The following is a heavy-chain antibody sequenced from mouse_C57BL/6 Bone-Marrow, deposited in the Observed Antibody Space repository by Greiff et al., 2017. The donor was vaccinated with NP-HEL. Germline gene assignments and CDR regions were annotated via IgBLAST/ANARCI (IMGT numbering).Heavy chain of an antibody. Sequence: EVKLVESGGGLVKPGGSLKLSCAASGFTFSSYAMSWVRQTPEKRLEWVATISDGGSYTYYPDNVKGRFTISRDNAKNNLYLQMSHLKSEDTAMYYCARGAYDYDADYYAMDYWGQGTSVTVSS. V-gene: IGHV5-4*03. D-gene: IGHD2-4*01. CDR3: ARGAYDYDADYYAMDY. CDR2: ISDGGSYT. J-gene: IGHJ4*01. CDR1: GFTFSSYA.